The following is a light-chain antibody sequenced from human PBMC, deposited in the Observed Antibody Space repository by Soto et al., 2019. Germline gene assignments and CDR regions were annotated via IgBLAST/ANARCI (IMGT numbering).Light chain of an antibody. J-gene: IGKJ4*01. CDR2: DAS. V-gene: IGKV3-11*01. CDR3: QQRSNWPPALT. Sequence: EIVLTQSPATLSLSPGERATLSCRASQSVSSYLAWYQQKPGQAPRLLIYDASNRATGIPARFSGSGSGTDCTLTISSLVPEDFAVYYCQQRSNWPPALTFGGGTKVEIK. CDR1: QSVSSY.